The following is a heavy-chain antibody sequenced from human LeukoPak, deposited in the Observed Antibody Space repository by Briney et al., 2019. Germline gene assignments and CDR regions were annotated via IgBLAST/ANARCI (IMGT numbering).Heavy chain of an antibody. Sequence: GGSLRLSCASSGFTFSSYAMSGVRQAPAKGLECGSAISGSGGSTYYADSVKGRFTISGDNSKNTLYRQMNSLRAEEKAVYYCAKEVTNVRRFGPWGQGPLVPVSS. D-gene: IGHD2-8*01. CDR2: ISGSGGST. CDR1: GFTFSSYA. V-gene: IGHV3-23*01. J-gene: IGHJ5*02. CDR3: AKEVTNVRRFGP.